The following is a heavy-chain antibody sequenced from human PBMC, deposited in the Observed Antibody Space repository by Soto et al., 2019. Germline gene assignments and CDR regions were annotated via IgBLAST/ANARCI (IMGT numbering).Heavy chain of an antibody. CDR3: AKDHSSSWYPDAFDI. V-gene: IGHV3-23*01. CDR1: GSTFSSYA. CDR2: ISGSGGST. D-gene: IGHD6-13*01. Sequence: PGGSLRLSCAASGSTFSSYAMSWVRQAPGKGLEWVSAISGSGGSTYYADSVKGRFTISRDNSKNTLYLQMNSLRAEDTAVYYCAKDHSSSWYPDAFDIWGQGTMVTVSS. J-gene: IGHJ3*02.